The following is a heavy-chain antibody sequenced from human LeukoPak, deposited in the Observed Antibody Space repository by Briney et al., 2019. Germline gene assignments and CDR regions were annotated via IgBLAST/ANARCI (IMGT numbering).Heavy chain of an antibody. D-gene: IGHD3-10*01. Sequence: GASVKVSCKASGYTFTSYDINWVRQAPGQGLEWMGWMNPNSGNTGYAQKFQGRVTMTTNTSISTAYMELSSLRSEDTAVYYCARNLMVRGFALGYWGQGTLVTVSS. CDR2: MNPNSGNT. CDR3: ARNLMVRGFALGY. CDR1: GYTFTSYD. V-gene: IGHV1-8*01. J-gene: IGHJ4*02.